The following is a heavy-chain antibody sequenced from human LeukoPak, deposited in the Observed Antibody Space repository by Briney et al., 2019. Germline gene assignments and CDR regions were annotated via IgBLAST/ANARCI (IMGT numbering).Heavy chain of an antibody. CDR1: GGSISSYY. V-gene: IGHV4-59*08. CDR3: ARMPDRPCYFDY. D-gene: IGHD2-2*01. CDR2: IYYSGST. J-gene: IGHJ4*02. Sequence: SETLSLTCTVSGGSISSYYWSWIRQPPGKGLEWIRYIYYSGSTNYNPSLKSRVTISVDTSKNQFSLKLSSVTAAGTAVYYCARMPDRPCYFDYWGQGTLVTVSS.